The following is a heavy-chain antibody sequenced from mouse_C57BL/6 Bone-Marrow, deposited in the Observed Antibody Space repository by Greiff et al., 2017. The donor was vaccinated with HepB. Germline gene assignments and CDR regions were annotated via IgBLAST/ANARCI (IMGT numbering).Heavy chain of an antibody. Sequence: VHVKQSVAELVRPGASVKLSCTASGFNIKNTYMHWVKQRPEQGLEWIGRIDPANGNTKYAPKFQGKATITADTSSNTAYLQLSSLTSEDTAIYYCASYYDGYFYAMDYWGQGTSVTVSS. D-gene: IGHD2-3*01. V-gene: IGHV14-3*01. CDR2: IDPANGNT. CDR3: ASYYDGYFYAMDY. CDR1: GFNIKNTY. J-gene: IGHJ4*01.